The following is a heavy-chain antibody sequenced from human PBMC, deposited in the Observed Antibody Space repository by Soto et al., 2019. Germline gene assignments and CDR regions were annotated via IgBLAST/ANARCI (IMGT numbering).Heavy chain of an antibody. V-gene: IGHV4-39*01. CDR2: IYYSGST. Sequence: PSETLSLTCTVSGGSISSSSYYWGWIRQPPGKGLEWIGSIYYSGSTYYNPSLKSRVTISVDASKNQFSLKLSSVTAADTAVYYCARQPPYYDILTGLYYYYMDVWGKGTTVTVSS. CDR1: GGSISSSSYY. CDR3: ARQPPYYDILTGLYYYYMDV. D-gene: IGHD3-9*01. J-gene: IGHJ6*03.